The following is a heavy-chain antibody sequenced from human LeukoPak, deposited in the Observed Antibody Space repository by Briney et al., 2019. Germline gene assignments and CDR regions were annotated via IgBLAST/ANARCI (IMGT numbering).Heavy chain of an antibody. J-gene: IGHJ4*02. D-gene: IGHD6-19*01. V-gene: IGHV4-59*08. CDR2: IYYSANT. CDR3: ASHSSGGSDF. CDR1: GVSISTYY. Sequence: SETLSLTCTVSGVSISTYYWSWIRQPPGKGLEWLGYIYYSANTDYNPSLKSRVTISLDTSKNQFSLRLSSVTAADTAVYYCASHSSGGSDFWGQGTLVSVSS.